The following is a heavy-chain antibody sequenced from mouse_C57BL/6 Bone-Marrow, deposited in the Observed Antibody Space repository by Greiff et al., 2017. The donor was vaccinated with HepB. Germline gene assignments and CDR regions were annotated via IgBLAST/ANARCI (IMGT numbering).Heavy chain of an antibody. V-gene: IGHV1-50*01. CDR2: IDPSDSYT. CDR3: ARNWDSFAY. Sequence: QVQLQQPGAELVKPGASVKLCCKASGYTFTSYWMQWVKQRPGQGLEWIGEIDPSDSYTNYNQKFKGKATLTVDTSSSTAYMQLSSLTSEDSAVYYCARNWDSFAYWGQGTLVTVSA. D-gene: IGHD4-1*01. CDR1: GYTFTSYW. J-gene: IGHJ3*01.